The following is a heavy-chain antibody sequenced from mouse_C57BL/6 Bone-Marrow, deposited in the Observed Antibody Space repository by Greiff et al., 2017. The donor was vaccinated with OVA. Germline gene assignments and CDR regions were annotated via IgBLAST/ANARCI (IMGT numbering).Heavy chain of an antibody. Sequence: VKLMESGAELARPGASVKLSCKASGYTFTSYGISWVKQRTGQGLEWIGEIYPRSGNTYYNEKFKGKATLTADKSSSTAYMELRSRTSEDSAVYFCARPSNWEDYWGQGNTPTVSS. V-gene: IGHV1-81*01. CDR1: GYTFTSYG. CDR3: ARPSNWEDY. D-gene: IGHD4-1*01. CDR2: IYPRSGNT. J-gene: IGHJ2*01.